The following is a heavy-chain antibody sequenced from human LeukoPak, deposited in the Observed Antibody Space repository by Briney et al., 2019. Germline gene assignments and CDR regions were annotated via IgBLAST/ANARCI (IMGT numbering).Heavy chain of an antibody. CDR3: VHRRIYSPFDY. CDR1: GFSLSTSGVG. V-gene: IGHV2-5*02. Sequence: ESGPTLVNPTQTLSPTCTFSGFSLSTSGVGVGWVRQPPGKALEWLALIYWDDDKRYNSSLKSRLTITKDTSKNQVVLTMTNVDPVDTATYYCVHRRIYSPFDYWGQGALVTVSS. CDR2: IYWDDDK. J-gene: IGHJ4*02. D-gene: IGHD4-11*01.